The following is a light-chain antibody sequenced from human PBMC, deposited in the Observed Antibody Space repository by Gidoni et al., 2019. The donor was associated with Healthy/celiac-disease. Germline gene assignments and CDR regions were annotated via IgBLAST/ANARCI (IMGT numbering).Light chain of an antibody. CDR3: CSYAGSSTWV. J-gene: IGLJ3*02. V-gene: IGLV2-23*01. Sequence: QSALTQPASVSGSPGQSITISCTGTRSDVGSYNLVSWYQQHPGKAPKLMMYEGSQRPSGVSNRFSGSKSGNTASLTISGLQAEDEADYYCCSYAGSSTWVFGGGTKLTVL. CDR2: EGS. CDR1: RSDVGSYNL.